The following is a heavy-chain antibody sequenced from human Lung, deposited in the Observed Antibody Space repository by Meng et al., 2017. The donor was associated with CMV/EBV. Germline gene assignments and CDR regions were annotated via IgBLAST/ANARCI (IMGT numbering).Heavy chain of an antibody. V-gene: IGHV4-30-4*01. CDR2: IYYSGST. J-gene: IGHJ4*02. Sequence: VQLHESGPGLVKPSQTLSLTCTVSGGSISRGDYYWSWIRQPPGKGLEWIGYIYYSGSTYYNPSLKSRVTISVDTSKNQFSLKLSSVTAADTAVYYCARDRTTGRYFDYWGQGTLVTVSS. D-gene: IGHD4-11*01. CDR3: ARDRTTGRYFDY. CDR1: GGSISRGDYY.